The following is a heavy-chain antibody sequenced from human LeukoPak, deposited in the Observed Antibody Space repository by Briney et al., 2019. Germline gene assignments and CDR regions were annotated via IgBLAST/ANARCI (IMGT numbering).Heavy chain of an antibody. CDR1: GFTFSSYA. CDR2: ISSSGSTI. D-gene: IGHD3-10*02. CDR3: AELGITMIGGV. V-gene: IGHV3-48*03. Sequence: PGGSLRLSCAASGFTFSSYAMSWVRQAPGKGLEWVSYISSSGSTIYYADSVKGRVTISRVNAKNSLYRQMNSLRAEDTAVYYCAELGITMIGGVWGKGTTVTISS. J-gene: IGHJ6*04.